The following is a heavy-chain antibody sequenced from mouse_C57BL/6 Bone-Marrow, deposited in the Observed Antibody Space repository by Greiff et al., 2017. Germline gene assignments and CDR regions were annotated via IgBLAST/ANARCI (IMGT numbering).Heavy chain of an antibody. Sequence: EVQRVESGPGLVKPSQSLSLTCSVTGYSITSGFYWNWIRQFPGNKLEWMGYISYDGSNNYNPSLKNRISITRDTSKNQFFLKLNSVTTEDTATYYCARGGTTVVHWYFDVWGTGTTVTVSS. CDR2: ISYDGSN. CDR1: GYSITSGFY. D-gene: IGHD1-1*01. CDR3: ARGGTTVVHWYFDV. J-gene: IGHJ1*03. V-gene: IGHV3-6*01.